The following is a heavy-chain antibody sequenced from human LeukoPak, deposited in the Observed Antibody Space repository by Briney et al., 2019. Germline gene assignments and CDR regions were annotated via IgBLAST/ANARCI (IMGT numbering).Heavy chain of an antibody. V-gene: IGHV3-11*04. CDR2: ISSSGSTI. CDR1: GFTFSDYY. Sequence: TGGSLRLSCAASGFTFSDYYMSWIRQAPGKGLEWVPYISSSGSTIYYADSVKGRFTISRDNAKNSLYLQMNSLRAEDTAVYYCAREMGRGAVHYYYYMDVWGKGTTVTVSS. D-gene: IGHD3-10*01. CDR3: AREMGRGAVHYYYYMDV. J-gene: IGHJ6*03.